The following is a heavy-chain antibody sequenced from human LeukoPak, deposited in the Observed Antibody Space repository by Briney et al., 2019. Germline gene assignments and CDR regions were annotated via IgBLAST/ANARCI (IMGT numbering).Heavy chain of an antibody. CDR2: IYYSGST. CDR3: ARHVIDSSGHYLDYFDY. CDR1: GGSISSSSYY. V-gene: IGHV4-39*01. J-gene: IGHJ4*02. D-gene: IGHD3-22*01. Sequence: SETLSLTCTVSGGSISSSSYYWGWIRQPPGKGLEWIGSIYYSGSTFQNPSLKSRVTISVDTSKNQFSLKLSSVTAADTAVYYCARHVIDSSGHYLDYFDYWGQGTLVTVSS.